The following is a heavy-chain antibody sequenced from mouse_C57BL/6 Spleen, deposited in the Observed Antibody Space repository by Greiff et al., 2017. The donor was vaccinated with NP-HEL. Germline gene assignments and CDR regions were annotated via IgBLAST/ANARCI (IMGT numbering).Heavy chain of an antibody. D-gene: IGHD2-2*01. J-gene: IGHJ1*03. CDR2: IYPRSGNT. Sequence: VQLQQSGAELARPGASVKLSCKASGYTFTSYDISWVKQRTGQGLEWIGEIYPRSGNTYYNEKFKGKATLTADKSSSTAYMELRSLTSEDSAVYFCARSGLRLRDYFDVWGTGTTVTVSS. V-gene: IGHV1-81*01. CDR3: ARSGLRLRDYFDV. CDR1: GYTFTSYD.